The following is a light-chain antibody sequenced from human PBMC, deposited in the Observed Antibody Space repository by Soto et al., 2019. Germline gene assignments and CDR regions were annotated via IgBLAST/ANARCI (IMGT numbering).Light chain of an antibody. Sequence: DIQMTQSPSTLSGSVGDRVTITCRASQTISSWLAWYQQKPGKAPKLLIYAASRLQGGVPSRFSGSGSGTEFTLTISSLQPDDFATYYCQQYNSISLLTFGGGTKVDIK. CDR3: QQYNSISLLT. CDR1: QTISSW. J-gene: IGKJ4*01. V-gene: IGKV1-5*01. CDR2: AAS.